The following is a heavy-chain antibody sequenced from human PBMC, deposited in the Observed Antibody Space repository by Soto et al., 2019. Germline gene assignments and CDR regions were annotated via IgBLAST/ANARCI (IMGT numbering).Heavy chain of an antibody. J-gene: IGHJ4*02. V-gene: IGHV4-30-2*06. CDR2: IGHLENT. Sequence: QLRLQESGSGVVRTSETLSLTCTVSGGSITHGGFSWSWIRQSPGKGLEWIGYIGHLENTYFHPTFKSRLTMSIDRSKNQFSLNLSSVTAADRAVYYCARGGGNDPFHSWGQGVLVSVSS. CDR1: GGSITHGGFS. CDR3: ARGGGNDPFHS. D-gene: IGHD5-12*01.